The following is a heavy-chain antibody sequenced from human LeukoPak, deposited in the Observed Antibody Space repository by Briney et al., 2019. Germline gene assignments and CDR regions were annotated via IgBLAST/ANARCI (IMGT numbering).Heavy chain of an antibody. CDR3: AREIYCSSTSCYMGGDWFDP. CDR2: ISAYNGNT. CDR1: GYTFTSYG. J-gene: IGHJ5*02. D-gene: IGHD2-2*02. V-gene: IGHV1-18*01. Sequence: ASVKVSCKASGYTFTSYGISWVRQAPGQGLEWMGWISAYNGNTNYAQKLQGRVTMTTDTSTSTAYMELRSLRSDDTAVYYCAREIYCSSTSCYMGGDWFDPWGQGTLVTVSS.